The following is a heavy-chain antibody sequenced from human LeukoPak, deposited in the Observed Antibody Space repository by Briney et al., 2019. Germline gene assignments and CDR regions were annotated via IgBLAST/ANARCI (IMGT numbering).Heavy chain of an antibody. Sequence: GRSLRLSCAASGFTFSSYGMHWVRQAPGKGLEWVAVISYDGSNKYYADSVKGRFTISRGNSKNTLYLQMNSLRAEDTAVYYCAKDFPLGDYWGQGTLVTVSS. CDR1: GFTFSSYG. D-gene: IGHD7-27*01. J-gene: IGHJ4*02. V-gene: IGHV3-30*18. CDR3: AKDFPLGDY. CDR2: ISYDGSNK.